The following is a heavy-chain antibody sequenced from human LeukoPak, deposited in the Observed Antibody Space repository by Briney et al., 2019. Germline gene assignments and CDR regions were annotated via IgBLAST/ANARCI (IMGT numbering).Heavy chain of an antibody. D-gene: IGHD3-22*01. CDR1: GGSISSYY. Sequence: SETLSLTCTVSGGSISSYYWSWIRQPPGKGLEWIGYIYTSGSTNYNPSLKSRVTISVDTSKNQFSLKLSSVTAADTAVYYCARDGYYDSRDAFDIWGQGTMVTVSS. V-gene: IGHV4-4*09. CDR3: ARDGYYDSRDAFDI. CDR2: IYTSGST. J-gene: IGHJ3*02.